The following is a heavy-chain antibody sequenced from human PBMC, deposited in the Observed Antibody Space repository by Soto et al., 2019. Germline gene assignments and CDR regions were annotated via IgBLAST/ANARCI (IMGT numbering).Heavy chain of an antibody. D-gene: IGHD2-2*01. J-gene: IGHJ6*02. Sequence: QVQLMESGGGVVQPGRSLRLSCAASGFTFSSYGMHWVRQAPGKGLEWVAVIWYDGSNKYYADSVKGRFTISRDNSKNTLYLQMNSLRAEDTAVYYCARDLLVPDYYYGMDVWGQGTTVTVSS. CDR2: IWYDGSNK. CDR1: GFTFSSYG. V-gene: IGHV3-33*01. CDR3: ARDLLVPDYYYGMDV.